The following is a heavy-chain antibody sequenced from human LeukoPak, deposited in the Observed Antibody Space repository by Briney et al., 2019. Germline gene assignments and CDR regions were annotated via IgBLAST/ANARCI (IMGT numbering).Heavy chain of an antibody. J-gene: IGHJ3*02. CDR2: IYYSGST. Sequence: SETLSLTCTVSGGSISSGGYYWSWIRQHPGKGLEWIGYIYYSGSTYYNPSLKSRVTISVDTSKNQFSLKLSSVTAADTAVYYCASTQPRYCTNGVCYDAFDIWGQGTMVTVSS. CDR1: GGSISSGGYY. D-gene: IGHD2-8*01. V-gene: IGHV4-31*03. CDR3: ASTQPRYCTNGVCYDAFDI.